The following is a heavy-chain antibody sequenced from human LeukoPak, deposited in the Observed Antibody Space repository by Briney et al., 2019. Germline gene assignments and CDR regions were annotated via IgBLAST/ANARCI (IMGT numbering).Heavy chain of an antibody. D-gene: IGHD3-22*01. Sequence: GGSLRLSCAASGFTFSSYAMHWVRQAPGKGLEGVAVISYDGSNKYYADSVKGRFTISRDNSKNTLYLQMNSLRAEDTAVYYCAREIQYYYDSSGYLDYWGQGTLVTVSS. J-gene: IGHJ4*02. CDR3: AREIQYYYDSSGYLDY. V-gene: IGHV3-30*04. CDR2: ISYDGSNK. CDR1: GFTFSSYA.